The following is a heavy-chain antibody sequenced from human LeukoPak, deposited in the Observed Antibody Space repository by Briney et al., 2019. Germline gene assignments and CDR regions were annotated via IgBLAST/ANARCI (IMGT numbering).Heavy chain of an antibody. J-gene: IGHJ6*02. Sequence: PSETLSLTCTVSGGSISSYYWSWIRQPPGKGLEWIGYIYYSGSTNYNPSLKSRVTISVDTSKNQFSLKLSSVTAADTAVYYCAGHYEQWLVDYYYGMDVWGQGTTVTVSS. V-gene: IGHV4-59*08. D-gene: IGHD6-19*01. CDR3: AGHYEQWLVDYYYGMDV. CDR1: GGSISSYY. CDR2: IYYSGST.